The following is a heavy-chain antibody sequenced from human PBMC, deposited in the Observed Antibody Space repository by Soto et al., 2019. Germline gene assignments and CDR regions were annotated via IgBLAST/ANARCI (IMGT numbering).Heavy chain of an antibody. CDR2: IDPSDSQT. V-gene: IGHV5-10-1*01. J-gene: IGHJ4*02. Sequence: GETLKISCKGSVYSFAGYWITWVRQKPGKGLEWMGRIDPSDSQTYYSPSFRGHVTISVTKSITTVFLQWSSLRASDTAMYYCARQIYDSDTGPNFQYYFDSWGQGTPVTVSS. CDR1: VYSFAGYW. CDR3: ARQIYDSDTGPNFQYYFDS. D-gene: IGHD3-22*01.